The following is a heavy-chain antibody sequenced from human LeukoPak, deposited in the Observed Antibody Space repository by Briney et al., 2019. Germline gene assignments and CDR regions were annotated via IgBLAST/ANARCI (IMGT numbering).Heavy chain of an antibody. CDR1: GFTFSSSD. J-gene: IGHJ6*02. CDR3: AREHDYGDYGMDV. CDR2: ISAVGDT. Sequence: GGTLRLSCAASGFTFSSSDMHWVRQPTGRGLEWVSAISAVGDTYYPASVKGRFTISRDNAKTSLYLQMNSLRAGDTAVYYCAREHDYGDYGMDVWGQGTTVTVSS. D-gene: IGHD4-17*01. V-gene: IGHV3-13*04.